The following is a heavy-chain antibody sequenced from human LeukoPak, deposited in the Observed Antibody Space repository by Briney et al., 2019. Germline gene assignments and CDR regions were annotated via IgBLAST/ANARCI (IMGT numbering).Heavy chain of an antibody. CDR1: GVSFSSYP. Sequence: PGGSLRLSCAASGVSFSSYPMHWVRQTPGKGLEYVSGISRSGGSTYYANSVKGRFTISRDNSKNTLYLQMGSLRAEDMAVYYCASTYDSDTSGYYPFDYWGQGTLVTVSS. CDR2: ISRSGGST. D-gene: IGHD3-22*01. V-gene: IGHV3-64*01. CDR3: ASTYDSDTSGYYPFDY. J-gene: IGHJ4*02.